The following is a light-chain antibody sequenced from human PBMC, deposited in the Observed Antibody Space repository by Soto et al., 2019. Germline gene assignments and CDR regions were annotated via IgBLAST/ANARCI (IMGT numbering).Light chain of an antibody. CDR1: QSISSTF. CDR3: QQYGTSPFT. V-gene: IGKV3-20*01. Sequence: EIVLTQSPATLSLSPGERATLSCRASQSISSTFLAWYQQKPGQAPRLLIKDASSRATSIPDRFSGSGSGTDFTLTISRLEPEDFAVYFCQQYGTSPFTFGPGTKVDI. CDR2: DAS. J-gene: IGKJ3*01.